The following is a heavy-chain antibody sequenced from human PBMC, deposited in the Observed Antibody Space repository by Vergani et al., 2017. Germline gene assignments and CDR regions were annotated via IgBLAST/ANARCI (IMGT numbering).Heavy chain of an antibody. J-gene: IGHJ4*02. Sequence: EVQLVESGGGLVKPGGSLRLSCAASGFTFSSYSMNWVRQAPGKGLEWVSSISSSSSYIYYADSVKGRFTISRDNAKNSVHLQMNSLRAEDTAVYYCARDHYDILTGYYRPDYWGQGTLVTVSS. CDR1: GFTFSSYS. D-gene: IGHD3-9*01. CDR2: ISSSSSYI. CDR3: ARDHYDILTGYYRPDY. V-gene: IGHV3-21*01.